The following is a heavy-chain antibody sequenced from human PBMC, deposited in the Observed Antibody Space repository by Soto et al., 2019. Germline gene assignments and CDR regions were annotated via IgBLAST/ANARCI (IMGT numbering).Heavy chain of an antibody. D-gene: IGHD2-2*01. J-gene: IGHJ5*02. V-gene: IGHV1-18*01. CDR2: ISAYNGNT. CDR1: GYTFTSYG. CDR3: ARDQVRAIVVVPVAAPGWFDP. Sequence: GASVKVSCKASGYTFTSYGISWVRQAPGQGLEWMGWISAYNGNTNYAQKLQGRVTMTTDTSTSTAYMELRSLRSDDTAVYYCARDQVRAIVVVPVAAPGWFDPWGQGTLVTVSS.